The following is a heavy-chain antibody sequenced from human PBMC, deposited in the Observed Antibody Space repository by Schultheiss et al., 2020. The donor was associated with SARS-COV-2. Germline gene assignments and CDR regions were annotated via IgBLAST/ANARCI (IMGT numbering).Heavy chain of an antibody. D-gene: IGHD7-27*01. J-gene: IGHJ5*01. CDR1: GFTFSSYA. V-gene: IGHV3-30-3*01. CDR3: AIDPNWGSGDS. Sequence: LKISCAASGFTFSSYAMHWVRQAPGKGLEWVAVISYDGSNKYYADSVKGRFTISRDNSKNTLYLQMNSLRAEDTAVYYCAIDPNWGSGDSWGQGTLVTVSS. CDR2: ISYDGSNK.